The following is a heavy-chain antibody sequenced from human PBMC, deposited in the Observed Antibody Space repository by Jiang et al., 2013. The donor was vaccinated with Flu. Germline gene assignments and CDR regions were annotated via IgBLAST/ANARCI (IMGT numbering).Heavy chain of an antibody. J-gene: IGHJ6*02. V-gene: IGHV6-1*01. CDR2: TYFRSGWYD. Sequence: GVTYFRSGWYDDYAVSVKSRIIVNPDTSKNQFSLQLNSVTPEDTAVYYCARGFYGMDVWGQGTTVAVSS. CDR3: ARGFYGMDV.